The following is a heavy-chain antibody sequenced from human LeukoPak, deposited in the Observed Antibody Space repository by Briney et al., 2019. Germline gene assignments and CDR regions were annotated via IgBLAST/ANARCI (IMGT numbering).Heavy chain of an antibody. CDR1: EFTVSSNY. CDR2: IYSGGST. J-gene: IGHJ4*02. CDR3: ARGSRYYSDSSGYYYFDY. Sequence: GGSLRVSCAASEFTVSSNYMNWVRQAPGKGLEWVSVIYSGGSTYYADSVKGRFTISRDNSKNTLYLQMNSLRAEDTAVYYCARGSRYYSDSSGYYYFDYWGQGTLVTVSS. V-gene: IGHV3-53*01. D-gene: IGHD3-22*01.